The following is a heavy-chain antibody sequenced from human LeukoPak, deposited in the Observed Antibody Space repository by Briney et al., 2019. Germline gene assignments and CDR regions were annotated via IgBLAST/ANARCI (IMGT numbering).Heavy chain of an antibody. Sequence: GGPLSLSCVASGFSFDLCAMSWVRQAPGKGPEWVSSIGGPTETFYADSVKGRFTVSRDNSQNTLYLQMNSLRAEDTAVYYCAKDATPRNSIWDYFGKWGQGALVTVST. CDR1: GFSFDLCA. J-gene: IGHJ4*02. V-gene: IGHV3-23*01. CDR2: IGGPTET. D-gene: IGHD4-23*01. CDR3: AKDATPRNSIWDYFGK.